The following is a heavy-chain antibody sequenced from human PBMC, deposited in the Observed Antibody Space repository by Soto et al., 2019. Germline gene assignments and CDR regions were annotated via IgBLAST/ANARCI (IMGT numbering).Heavy chain of an antibody. J-gene: IGHJ6*04. D-gene: IGHD6-19*01. CDR1: GYSSSSLW. Sequence: GESLKISCKGSGYSSSSLWVAWVRQTPGKGLEWPGIIYPGDLDTRYTSSFQGHVIISADKSSNTVYLQWSSLKPSDTAMYYCAWSIAVNGTYFAALAVWSEGSPVNASS. V-gene: IGHV5-51*01. CDR3: AWSIAVNGTYFAALAV. CDR2: IYPGDLDT.